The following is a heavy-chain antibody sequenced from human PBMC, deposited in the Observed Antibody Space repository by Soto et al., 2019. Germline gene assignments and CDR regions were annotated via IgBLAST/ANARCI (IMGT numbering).Heavy chain of an antibody. J-gene: IGHJ6*02. CDR3: ARGRSVGYYGMDV. CDR1: VFTSSG. V-gene: IGHV1-18*04. Sequence: ASVKVSCKASVFTSSGISWVRQAPGQRLEWMGWISTHNGNTIYAQKFQGRVTITADKSTSTAYMELSSLRSEDTAVYYCARGRSVGYYGMDVWGQGTTVTVSS. CDR2: ISTHNGNT.